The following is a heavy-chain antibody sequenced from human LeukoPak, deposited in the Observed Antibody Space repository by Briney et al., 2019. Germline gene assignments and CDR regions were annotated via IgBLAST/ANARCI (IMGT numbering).Heavy chain of an antibody. V-gene: IGHV3-30*18. J-gene: IGHJ4*02. D-gene: IGHD4-17*01. CDR1: GFTFNNYG. CDR2: ISYDGRNI. CDR3: AKYAPPTTALTRFFDD. Sequence: GGSLRLSCAASGFTFNNYGMHWVRQAPGKGLEWVAVISYDGRNIHYPDSVKGRFTISRDISTDTLWLQMDSLRVEDTAVYYCAKYAPPTTALTRFFDDWGQGTLVTVSS.